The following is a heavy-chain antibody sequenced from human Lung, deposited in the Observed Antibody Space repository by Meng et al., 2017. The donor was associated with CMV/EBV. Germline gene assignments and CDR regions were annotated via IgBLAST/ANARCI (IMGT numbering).Heavy chain of an antibody. CDR2: IYTSGST. CDR3: ARGSRDEAFQH. V-gene: IGHV4-4*07. CDR1: GGSISSYS. Sequence: QGPLQGSGPGLVKPSETLSRSCIDSGGSISSYSWSWIRQPGGKGLEWIGRIYTSGSTNYNPSLKSRVTMSVDTSKNQFSLKLSSVTAADTAVYYCARGSRDEAFQHWGQGTLVTVSS. J-gene: IGHJ1*01. D-gene: IGHD5-24*01.